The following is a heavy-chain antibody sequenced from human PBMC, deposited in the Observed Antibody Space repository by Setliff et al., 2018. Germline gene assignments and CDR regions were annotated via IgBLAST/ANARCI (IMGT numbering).Heavy chain of an antibody. CDR1: GFTFNNYA. J-gene: IGHJ4*02. CDR2: ISGSGGRT. CDR3: AKEWALPYYYDSSGYPDY. D-gene: IGHD3-22*01. V-gene: IGHV3-23*01. Sequence: HPGGSLRLSCAASGFTFNNYAMNWVRQAPGKGLEWVSAISGSGGRTYYADSVKGRFTISRDNSKNTLYLELNSLRVEDTALYFCAKEWALPYYYDSSGYPDYWGQGTLVTVSS.